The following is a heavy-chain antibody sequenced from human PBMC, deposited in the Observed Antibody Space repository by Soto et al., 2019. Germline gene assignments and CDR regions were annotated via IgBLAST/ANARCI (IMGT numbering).Heavy chain of an antibody. CDR3: ARGRSVGYYYYYYGMDV. J-gene: IGHJ6*02. Sequence: VASVKVSCKASGYTFTSYYMHWVRQAPGQGLEWMGITNPSGGSTSYAQKFQGRVTMTRDTSTSTVYMELSSLRSEDTAVYYCARGRSVGYYYYYYGMDVWGQGTTVTVSS. CDR2: TNPSGGST. V-gene: IGHV1-46*01. CDR1: GYTFTSYY. D-gene: IGHD1-26*01.